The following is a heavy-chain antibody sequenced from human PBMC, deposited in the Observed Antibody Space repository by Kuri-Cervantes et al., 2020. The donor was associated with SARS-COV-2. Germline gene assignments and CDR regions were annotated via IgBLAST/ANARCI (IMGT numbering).Heavy chain of an antibody. Sequence: GSLRLSCAVSGYSISSGYYWGWIRQPPGKGLEWIGSIYYSGSTYYNPSLKSRVTISVDTSKNQFSLKLSSVTAADTAVYYCARGQRGYSYGRDWYFDLWGRGTLVTVSS. V-gene: IGHV4-38-2*01. CDR1: GYSISSGYY. J-gene: IGHJ2*01. CDR3: ARGQRGYSYGRDWYFDL. D-gene: IGHD5-18*01. CDR2: IYYSGST.